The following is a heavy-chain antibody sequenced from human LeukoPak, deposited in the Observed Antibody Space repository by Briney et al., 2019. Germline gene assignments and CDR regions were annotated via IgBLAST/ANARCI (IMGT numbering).Heavy chain of an antibody. J-gene: IGHJ5*02. V-gene: IGHV1-2*02. Sequence: ASVKVSCKASGYTFTGYYMHWVRQAPGQGLEWMGWINPNSGGTNYAQKFQGRVTMTRDTSISTAYMELSRLRPDDTAVYYCARAPDCSGGSCYSINTQLLFDPWGQGTLVTVSS. CDR1: GYTFTGYY. CDR2: INPNSGGT. D-gene: IGHD2-15*01. CDR3: ARAPDCSGGSCYSINTQLLFDP.